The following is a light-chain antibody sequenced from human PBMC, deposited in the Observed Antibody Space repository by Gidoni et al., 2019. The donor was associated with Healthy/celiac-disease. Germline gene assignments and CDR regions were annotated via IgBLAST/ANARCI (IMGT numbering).Light chain of an antibody. CDR2: VNSDGSH. CDR3: QTWGSGVRV. V-gene: IGLV4-69*02. J-gene: IGLJ3*02. CDR1: SRHNRYA. Sequence: QPVLIQSPSAAASLGFSVNLTCTLSSRHNRYAIAWHQQQPQKGPRYLMKVNSDGSHTKGDGIPDRFSGSSSGAERYLTISSLQSEDEADYYCQTWGSGVRVFGGGTKLTVL.